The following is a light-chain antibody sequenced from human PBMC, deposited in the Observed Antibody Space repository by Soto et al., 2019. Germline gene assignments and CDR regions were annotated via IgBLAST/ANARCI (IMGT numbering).Light chain of an antibody. CDR1: QSVSSY. Sequence: EIVLTQSPATLSLSPGERATLSCRASQSVSSYLAWYQQKPGQAPRLLLYDASNSATGIPARFSGSGSGTDFTLTISSLEPEDFAVYYCQQRSNWHPYTFGQGTKLEIK. CDR3: QQRSNWHPYT. V-gene: IGKV3-11*01. J-gene: IGKJ2*01. CDR2: DAS.